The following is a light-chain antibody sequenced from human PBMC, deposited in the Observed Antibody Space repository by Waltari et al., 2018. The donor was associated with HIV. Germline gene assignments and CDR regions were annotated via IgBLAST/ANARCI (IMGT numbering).Light chain of an antibody. J-gene: IGKJ4*01. Sequence: DIQLTQSPSLLSVSVGDRVTIPCRTSQGISSHLAWYQQKPGKAPKLLIYAASTLQSGVPSRFSGSGSGTEFILTIGSLQPEDFATYYCQQLDTYPQITFGGGTKVEVK. V-gene: IGKV1-9*01. CDR1: QGISSH. CDR2: AAS. CDR3: QQLDTYPQIT.